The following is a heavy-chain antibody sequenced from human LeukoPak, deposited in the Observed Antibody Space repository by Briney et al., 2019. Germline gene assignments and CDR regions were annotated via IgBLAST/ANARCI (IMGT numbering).Heavy chain of an antibody. J-gene: IGHJ4*02. Sequence: SETLSLTCTVSGGSISTYHWSWIRQPAGQGLEWIGRIYTNADTKYNPSLKSRVTMSADTSKNQLSLKVRSVTAADTAVYYCARAAAAAGGQYFDYWGQGSVVTVSA. CDR2: IYTNADT. CDR1: GGSISTYH. D-gene: IGHD6-13*01. CDR3: ARAAAAAGGQYFDY. V-gene: IGHV4-4*07.